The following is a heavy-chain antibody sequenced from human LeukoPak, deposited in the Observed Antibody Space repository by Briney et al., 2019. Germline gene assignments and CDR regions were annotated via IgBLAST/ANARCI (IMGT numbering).Heavy chain of an antibody. Sequence: SGTLSLTCAVSGGSISSSNWWSWVRQPPGKGLEWIGEIYHSGSTNYNPSLKSRVTISVDKSKNQFSLKLSSVTAADTAVYYCAAALTWAAVAPEYFQHWGQGTLVTVSS. J-gene: IGHJ1*01. CDR2: IYHSGST. V-gene: IGHV4-4*02. CDR1: GGSISSSNW. D-gene: IGHD6-19*01. CDR3: AAALTWAAVAPEYFQH.